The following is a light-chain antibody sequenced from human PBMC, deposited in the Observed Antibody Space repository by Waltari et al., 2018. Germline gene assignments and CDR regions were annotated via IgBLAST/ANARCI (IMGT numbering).Light chain of an antibody. J-gene: IGLJ7*01. V-gene: IGLV3-19*01. CDR2: TNS. CDR3: NSWDISGSHVI. Sequence: SSGLTQEPALSVALGHTVRMTCQGHSLRSYHASWYRQKPGKVPELVVYTNSQRPSGIPERFSGSWSGDTASLTITAAQVEDEADYYCNSWDISGSHVIFGGGTRLTVL. CDR1: SLRSYH.